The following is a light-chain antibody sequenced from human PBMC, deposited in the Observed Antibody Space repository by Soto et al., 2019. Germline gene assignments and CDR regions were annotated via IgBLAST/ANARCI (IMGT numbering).Light chain of an antibody. J-gene: IGLJ2*01. CDR1: SSNIGAGYD. CDR2: GNN. CDR3: SSFADGFNVV. V-gene: IGLV1-40*01. Sequence: QSVLTQPPSVSGAPGQTITISCTGSSSNIGAGYDVHWYQQLPGRAPKLLIYGNNNRPSGVPDRFSGSKSGNTASLIVSGLQPEDEAEYFCSSFADGFNVVFGGGTKLTVL.